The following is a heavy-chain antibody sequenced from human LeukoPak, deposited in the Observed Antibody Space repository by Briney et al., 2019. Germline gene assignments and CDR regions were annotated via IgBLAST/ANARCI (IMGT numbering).Heavy chain of an antibody. Sequence: GRSLRLSCAASGFTFDDYAMHWVRQAPGKGLEWVSGITGDSGTSVYADSVKGRFTISRDNAKNSPYLQMNSLRGDDMALYYCVRRTEKYAFDVWGQGTMVTVSS. CDR1: GFTFDDYA. D-gene: IGHD1-1*01. CDR2: ITGDSGTS. CDR3: VRRTEKYAFDV. V-gene: IGHV3-9*03. J-gene: IGHJ3*01.